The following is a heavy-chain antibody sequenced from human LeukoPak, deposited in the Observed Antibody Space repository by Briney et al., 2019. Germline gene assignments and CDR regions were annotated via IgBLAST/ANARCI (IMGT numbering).Heavy chain of an antibody. Sequence: PSETLSLTCTVSGGSISSGGYSWSWIRQPPGKGLEWIGYIYHSGSTYYNPSLKSRVTISVDRSKNQFSLKLSSVTAADTAVYYCASHYYYGSGSYYKELQRGYFDYWGQGTLVTVSS. V-gene: IGHV4-30-2*01. CDR3: ASHYYYGSGSYYKELQRGYFDY. J-gene: IGHJ4*02. CDR2: IYHSGST. D-gene: IGHD3-10*01. CDR1: GGSISSGGYS.